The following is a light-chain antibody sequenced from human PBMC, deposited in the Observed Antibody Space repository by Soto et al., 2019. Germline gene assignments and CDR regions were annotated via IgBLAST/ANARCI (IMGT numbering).Light chain of an antibody. V-gene: IGLV2-8*01. CDR1: SSDVGGYDY. CDR3: TSYAGNNNFCV. J-gene: IGLJ1*01. CDR2: EVS. Sequence: QSVLTQPPSPSGSPGQSVTISCIGTSSDVGGYDYVSWYQQHPGKAPKLIISEVSKRPSGVPDRFSGSKSGNTASLTVSGLQAEDEADYYCTSYAGNNNFCVFGTGTKVTVL.